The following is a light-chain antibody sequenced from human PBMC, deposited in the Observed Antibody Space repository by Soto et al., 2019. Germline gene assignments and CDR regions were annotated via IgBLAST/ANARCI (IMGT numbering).Light chain of an antibody. CDR2: AAS. J-gene: IGKJ4*02. Sequence: SVGRSIKNTFRASQSISSYLNWYQQKPGKAPKLLIYAASSLQSGVPSRFSGSGSGTDFTLIMCRHYREDFVTYYWHQCYSARTFGGGTRLDIK. V-gene: IGKV1-39*01. CDR1: QSISSY. CDR3: HQCYSART.